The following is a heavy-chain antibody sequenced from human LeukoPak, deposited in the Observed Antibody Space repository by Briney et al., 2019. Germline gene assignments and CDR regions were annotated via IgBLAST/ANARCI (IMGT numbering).Heavy chain of an antibody. CDR3: ASLARDY. CDR1: GFSFRTSD. J-gene: IGHJ4*01. CDR2: IHNDGST. Sequence: PGGSLRLSCAASGFSFRTSDMNWVRQAPGKGLEWVSVIHNDGSTYYADSVKGRFTVSRDNSKNMLFLRMNSLRVEDTAVYFCASLARDYWGQGTLVSVSS. V-gene: IGHV3-53*01. D-gene: IGHD3-3*02.